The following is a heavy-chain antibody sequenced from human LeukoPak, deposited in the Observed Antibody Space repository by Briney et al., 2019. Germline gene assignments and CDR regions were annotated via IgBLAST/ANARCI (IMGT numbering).Heavy chain of an antibody. J-gene: IGHJ4*02. CDR1: GFTFTTYW. D-gene: IGHD6-13*01. CDR3: ARAAAAAFDY. CDR2: INSDGSIT. V-gene: IGHV3-74*01. Sequence: GGSLRLSCAASGFTFTTYWMHWVRQAPGKGLVWVSHINSDGSITSYADSVKGRFTISRDNAKNTLYLQMNSLRAEDTAVYYCARAAAAAFDYWGQGTLVTVSS.